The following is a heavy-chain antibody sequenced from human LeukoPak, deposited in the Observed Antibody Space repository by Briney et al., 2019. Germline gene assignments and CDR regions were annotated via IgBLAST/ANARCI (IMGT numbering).Heavy chain of an antibody. D-gene: IGHD3-22*01. J-gene: IGHJ3*02. CDR1: VYTFTPYY. V-gene: IGHV1-2*02. Sequence: ASLRVSSTASVYTFTPYYMHCVRQAPGEGLEWMGWINPNSGGTNYAQKFQGRVTMTRDTSISTAYMELSRLRSDDTAVYYCARDYYDSSGFGAFDIWGQGTMVTVSS. CDR3: ARDYYDSSGFGAFDI. CDR2: INPNSGGT.